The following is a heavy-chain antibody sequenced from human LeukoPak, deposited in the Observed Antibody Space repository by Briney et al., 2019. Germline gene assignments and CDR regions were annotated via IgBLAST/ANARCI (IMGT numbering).Heavy chain of an antibody. V-gene: IGHV3-64*01. J-gene: IGHJ4*02. CDR2: ISSNGAST. CDR1: GFNVSGYG. CDR3: TRWLGAYDC. D-gene: IGHD2-21*01. Sequence: PGGSLRLSCAASGFNVSGYGMHWVRQAPRKGLEYVSAISSNGASTYYANSVKGRLTISRDNSKNTLYLHMGSLRAEDMAVYFCTRWLGAYDCWGQGALVTVSS.